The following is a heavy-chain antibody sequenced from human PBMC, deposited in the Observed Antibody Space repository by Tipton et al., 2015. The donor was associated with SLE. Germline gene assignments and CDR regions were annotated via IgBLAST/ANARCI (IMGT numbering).Heavy chain of an antibody. V-gene: IGHV1-46*01. CDR2: INPSGGST. Sequence: QLVQSGAEVKKPGASVKVSCKASGYTFTSYYMHWVRQAPGQGLEWMGIINPSGGSTSYAQKFQGRVTMTRDTSTSTVYMELSSLRSEDTAVYYCARDRLPIVATIGTLRDWGQGTLVTVSS. CDR3: ARDRLPIVATIGTLRD. J-gene: IGHJ4*02. CDR1: GYTFTSYY. D-gene: IGHD5-12*01.